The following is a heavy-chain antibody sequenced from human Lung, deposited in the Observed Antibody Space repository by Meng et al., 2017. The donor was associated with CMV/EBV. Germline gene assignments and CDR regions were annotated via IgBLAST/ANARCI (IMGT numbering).Heavy chain of an antibody. Sequence: ESLKISXKGSAYTFSTYWLGWVRQLPGRGLEWMGLIYPADSNTTYSPSFRGHVTISADKSISTAYLQWIGLRASDTAIYYCARVGRVTMYFFDYWGQGTLVTVSS. CDR2: IYPADSNT. CDR1: AYTFSTYW. CDR3: ARVGRVTMYFFDY. D-gene: IGHD5-18*01. J-gene: IGHJ4*02. V-gene: IGHV5-51*01.